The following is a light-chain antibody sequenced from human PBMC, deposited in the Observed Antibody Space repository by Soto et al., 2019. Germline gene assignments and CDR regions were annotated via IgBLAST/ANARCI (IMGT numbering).Light chain of an antibody. V-gene: IGLV2-23*02. J-gene: IGLJ3*02. CDR3: CSYAGSRTFVV. CDR1: SSDVGNFNL. Sequence: QSVLTQPASVSGSPGQSITISCTGNSSDVGNFNLVSWYQQHPGKAPKLIIYEVIKRPSGVSSRFSGSKSGNTASLTISGLQAEDEADYHCCSYAGSRTFVVFGGGTKLTVL. CDR2: EVI.